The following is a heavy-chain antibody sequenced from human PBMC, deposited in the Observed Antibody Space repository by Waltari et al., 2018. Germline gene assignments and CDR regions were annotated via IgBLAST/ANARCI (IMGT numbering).Heavy chain of an antibody. D-gene: IGHD6-13*01. J-gene: IGHJ4*02. CDR3: AHSGPRAGYSSSNFDY. Sequence: QITLKESGPTLVKPTQTLTLTCTFSGFSLSTSGVGVGWIRQPPGKALEWLALIYWNDDKRYSPSLKSRLTITKDTSKNQVVLTMTNMDPVDTATYYCAHSGPRAGYSSSNFDYWGQGTLVTVSS. V-gene: IGHV2-5*01. CDR1: GFSLSTSGVG. CDR2: IYWNDDK.